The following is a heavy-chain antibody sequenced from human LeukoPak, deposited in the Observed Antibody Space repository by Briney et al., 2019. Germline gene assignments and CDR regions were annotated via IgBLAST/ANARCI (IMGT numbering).Heavy chain of an antibody. J-gene: IGHJ3*02. CDR3: ANFDADSQAFHI. Sequence: GGSLRLSCAASGFTFSSYAMHWVRQAPGKGLEWVAVISYDGSNKYYADSVKGRFTISRDNSKNTLYLQMNSLRAEDTAVYSCANFDADSQAFHIWGQGTMVTVSS. D-gene: IGHD3-9*01. CDR2: ISYDGSNK. V-gene: IGHV3-30-3*01. CDR1: GFTFSSYA.